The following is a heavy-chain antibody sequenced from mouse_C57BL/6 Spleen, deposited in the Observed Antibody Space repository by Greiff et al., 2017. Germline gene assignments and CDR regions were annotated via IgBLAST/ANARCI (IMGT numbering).Heavy chain of an antibody. Sequence: QVQLQQSGAELVRPGASVTLSCKASGYTFTDYEMHWVKQTPVHGLEWIGAIDPETGGTAYNQKFKGKAILTADKSSSTAYMELGSLTSEDSAVYYCTRWGASNYFDYWGQGTTLTVSS. D-gene: IGHD6-1*01. CDR3: TRWGASNYFDY. CDR2: IDPETGGT. CDR1: GYTFTDYE. J-gene: IGHJ2*01. V-gene: IGHV1-15*01.